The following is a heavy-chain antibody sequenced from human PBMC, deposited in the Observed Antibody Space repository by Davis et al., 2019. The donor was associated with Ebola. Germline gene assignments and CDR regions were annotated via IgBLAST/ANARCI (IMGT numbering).Heavy chain of an antibody. CDR2: ISAYNGNT. V-gene: IGHV1-18*01. Sequence: SVKVSCKASGYTFTSYGISWVRQAPGQGLVWMGWISAYNGNTNYAQKLQGRVTMTTDTSTSTAYMELRSLRSDDTAVYYCARTSITMVQGVIINGGGDAFDIWGQGTMVTVSS. CDR3: ARTSITMVQGVIINGGGDAFDI. J-gene: IGHJ3*02. D-gene: IGHD3-10*01. CDR1: GYTFTSYG.